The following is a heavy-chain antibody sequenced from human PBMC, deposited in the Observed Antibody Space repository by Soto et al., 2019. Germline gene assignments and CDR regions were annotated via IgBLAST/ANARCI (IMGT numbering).Heavy chain of an antibody. J-gene: IGHJ4*02. CDR3: AKTDSSGYYYYPFDY. Sequence: EVQLLESGGGLVQPGGSLRLSCAASGFTFSSYAMSWVRQAPGKGLEWVSAISGSGGSTYYADSVKGRFTISRDNSKNPLYLQMNSLRAEDTAVYYCAKTDSSGYYYYPFDYWGQGTLVTVSS. CDR1: GFTFSSYA. CDR2: ISGSGGST. D-gene: IGHD3-22*01. V-gene: IGHV3-23*01.